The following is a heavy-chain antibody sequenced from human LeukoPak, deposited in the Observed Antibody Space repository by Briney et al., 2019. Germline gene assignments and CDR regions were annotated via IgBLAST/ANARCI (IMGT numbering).Heavy chain of an antibody. V-gene: IGHV4-59*12. Sequence: KPSETLSLTCTVSGGSISSYYWSWIRQPPGKGLEWIGYIYYSGSTNYNPSLKSRVTISVDTSKNQFSLKLSSVTPEDTAVYYCARVGRSDNSGWYGDAFDIWGQGTMVTVSS. D-gene: IGHD6-19*01. CDR3: ARVGRSDNSGWYGDAFDI. CDR1: GGSISSYY. CDR2: IYYSGST. J-gene: IGHJ3*02.